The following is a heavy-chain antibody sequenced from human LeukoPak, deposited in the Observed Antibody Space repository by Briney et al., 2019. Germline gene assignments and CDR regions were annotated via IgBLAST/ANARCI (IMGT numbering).Heavy chain of an antibody. CDR2: IYYSGST. D-gene: IGHD3-16*01. CDR1: GGSINSYF. V-gene: IGHV4-59*01. J-gene: IGHJ4*02. Sequence: SETLSLTCTVSGGSINSYFWSWIRQPPGRGLEWIGDIYYSGSTIYNPSLKSRVTISVDTSKNQFSLNLRSVTAADTAVYYCARIDYATFDCWGPGTLVTVSS. CDR3: ARIDYATFDC.